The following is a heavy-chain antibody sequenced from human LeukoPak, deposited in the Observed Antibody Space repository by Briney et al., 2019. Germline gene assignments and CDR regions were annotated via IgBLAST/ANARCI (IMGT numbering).Heavy chain of an antibody. CDR1: GYTFTGYY. CDR3: ARDGLVVVALRKGTRYYYMDV. CDR2: INPNSGGT. Sequence: GASVKVSCKASGYTFTGYYMHWVRQAPGQGLEWMGWINPNSGGTNYAQKFQGRVTMTRDTSISTAYMELSRLRSDDTAVYYCARDGLVVVALRKGTRYYYMDVWGKGTTVTVSS. J-gene: IGHJ6*03. V-gene: IGHV1-2*02. D-gene: IGHD2-15*01.